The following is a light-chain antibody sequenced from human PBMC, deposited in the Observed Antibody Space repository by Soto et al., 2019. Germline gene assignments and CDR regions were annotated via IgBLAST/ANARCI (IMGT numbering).Light chain of an antibody. V-gene: IGKV3-15*01. CDR1: QSVSGN. CDR3: QQFNSWPRT. J-gene: IGKJ1*01. Sequence: IVMTQSPATVSGSPGERVTLSCRASQSVSGNVAWYHQKPGQPPRLLVYGASTTATDIPARFLGSGSETDFTLTITRLQSEDFGIYYCQQFNSWPRTFGQGTKVEIK. CDR2: GAS.